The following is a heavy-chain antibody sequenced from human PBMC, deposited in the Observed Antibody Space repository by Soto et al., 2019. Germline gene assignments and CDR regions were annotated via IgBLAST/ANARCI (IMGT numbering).Heavy chain of an antibody. CDR3: ARGLPNYSSFDS. D-gene: IGHD4-4*01. V-gene: IGHV3-74*01. CDR1: GFTFSSYW. CDR2: VSSDGSST. Sequence: EVQLVESGGGLVQPGESLRLSCAASGFTFSSYWMHWIRQAPGKGLVWVSRVSSDGSSTVYANSVKGRLTISRDNDKNTLYLQKNSLSDEATAVYYCARGLPNYSSFDSWGQGTLVTVSS. J-gene: IGHJ4*02.